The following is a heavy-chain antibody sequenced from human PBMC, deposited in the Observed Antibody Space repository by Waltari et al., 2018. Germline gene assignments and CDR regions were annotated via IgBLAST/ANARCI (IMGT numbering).Heavy chain of an antibody. J-gene: IGHJ4*02. CDR1: GGYINNYY. V-gene: IGHV4-59*01. CDR3: ARGHCSGGLCYSELFDY. CDR2: IYSSGTT. Sequence: QVLLQESGPGLVKPSDTLSLTCTVSGGYINNYYWCWIRPPPGKGLEWIGSIYSSGTTYDNPSLKSRVTISVDTSKNQFSLKLSSVTAADTAVYYCARGHCSGGLCYSELFDYWGQGTLVTVSS. D-gene: IGHD2-15*01.